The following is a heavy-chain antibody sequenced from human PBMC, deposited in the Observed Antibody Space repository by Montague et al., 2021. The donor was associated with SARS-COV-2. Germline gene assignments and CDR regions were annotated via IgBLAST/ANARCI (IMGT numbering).Heavy chain of an antibody. Sequence: SETLSLTCAVYGGSFSGYYWSWTRQPPGKGLEWIGEINHSRSTNYNPSLKSRVTISVDTSKNQFSLKLSSVTAADTAVYYCARGTEYGSGIYSHYYYDHWGQGTLVTVSS. CDR3: ARGTEYGSGIYSHYYYDH. CDR1: GGSFSGYY. J-gene: IGHJ4*02. V-gene: IGHV4-34*01. D-gene: IGHD3-10*01. CDR2: INHSRST.